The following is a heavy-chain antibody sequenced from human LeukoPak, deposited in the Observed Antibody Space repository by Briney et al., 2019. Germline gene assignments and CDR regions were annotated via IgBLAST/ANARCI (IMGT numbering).Heavy chain of an antibody. D-gene: IGHD6-6*01. CDR3: ASTSIAARADAFDI. CDR1: GGTFSSYA. V-gene: IGHV1-69*05. Sequence: ASVKVSCKASGGTFSSYAISWVRQVPGQGLEWMGGIIPIFGTANYAQKFQGRVTITRNTSISTAYMELSSLRSEDTAVYYCASTSIAARADAFDIWGQGTMVTVSS. J-gene: IGHJ3*02. CDR2: IIPIFGTA.